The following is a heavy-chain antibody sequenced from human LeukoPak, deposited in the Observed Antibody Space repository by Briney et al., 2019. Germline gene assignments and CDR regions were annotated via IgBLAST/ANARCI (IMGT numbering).Heavy chain of an antibody. CDR3: ARERVIAAAGDGFDS. V-gene: IGHV3-48*02. Sequence: GGSLRLSCAASGFTFSSYSVSWVRQAPGKGLEWVSYISTSSSVIYYADSVKGRFTISRDNAKNSLYLQMNSLRDEDTALYYCARERVIAAAGDGFDSWGQGTLVTVSS. CDR1: GFTFSSYS. CDR2: ISTSSSVI. D-gene: IGHD2-21*01. J-gene: IGHJ4*02.